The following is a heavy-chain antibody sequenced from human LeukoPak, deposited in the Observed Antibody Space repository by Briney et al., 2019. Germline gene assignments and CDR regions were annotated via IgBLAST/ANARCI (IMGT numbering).Heavy chain of an antibody. Sequence: SETLSLTCTVSGGSISSYYWSWIRQPPGKGLEWIGYIYYSGSTNYNPSLKSRVTISVDTSKNQFSLKLSSVTAADTAAYYCARDLGSTDYWGQGTLVTVSS. J-gene: IGHJ4*02. CDR2: IYYSGST. CDR3: ARDLGSTDY. D-gene: IGHD1-26*01. V-gene: IGHV4-59*01. CDR1: GGSISSYY.